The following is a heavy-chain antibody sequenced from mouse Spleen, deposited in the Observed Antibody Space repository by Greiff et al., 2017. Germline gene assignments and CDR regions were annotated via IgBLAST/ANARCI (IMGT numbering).Heavy chain of an antibody. CDR3: ARYGYRYSRYFDY. D-gene: IGHD2-14*01. V-gene: IGHV1-42*01. CDR1: GYSFTGYY. CDR2: INPSTGGT. J-gene: IGHJ2*01. Sequence: VQLKQSGPELVKPGASVKISCKASGYSFTGYYMNWVKQSPEKSLEWIGEINPSTGGTTYNQKFKAKATLTVDKSSSTAYMQLKSLTSEDSAVYYCARYGYRYSRYFDYWGQGTTLTVSS.